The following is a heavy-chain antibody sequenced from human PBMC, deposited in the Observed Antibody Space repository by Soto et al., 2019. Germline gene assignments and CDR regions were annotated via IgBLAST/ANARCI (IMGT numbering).Heavy chain of an antibody. V-gene: IGHV3-30*14. Sequence: GGSLRLSCAASGFTFSSYAMHWVRQAPGKGLEWVAVISYDGSNKYYADSVKGRFTISRDNSKNTLYLQMNSLRAEDTAVYYCARVGGHVLRYFDWLPPIDYWGQGTLVTVS. CDR2: ISYDGSNK. D-gene: IGHD3-9*01. J-gene: IGHJ4*02. CDR1: GFTFSSYA. CDR3: ARVGGHVLRYFDWLPPIDY.